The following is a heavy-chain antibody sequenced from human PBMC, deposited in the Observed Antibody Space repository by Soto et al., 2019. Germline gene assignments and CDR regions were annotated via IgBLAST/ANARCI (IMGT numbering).Heavy chain of an antibody. V-gene: IGHV1-58*02. D-gene: IGHD2-8*01. J-gene: IGHJ4*02. CDR3: AAALYCSNGVCSHDY. CDR1: GFTFSSST. CDR2: IVVGSGHT. Sequence: SVKVSCKASGFTFSSSTMQWVRQARGQRLEWIGWIVVGSGHTNYAQKLQERVAITRDMSTNTAYMELSSLRLEDTAVYYCAAALYCSNGVCSHDYWGQGTLVTVSS.